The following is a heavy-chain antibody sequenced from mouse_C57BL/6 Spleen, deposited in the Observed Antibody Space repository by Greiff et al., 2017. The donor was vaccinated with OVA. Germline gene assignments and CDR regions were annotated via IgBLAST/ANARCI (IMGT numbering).Heavy chain of an antibody. CDR2: IDPSDSYT. D-gene: IGHD1-3*01. Sequence: QVHVKQPGAELVKPGASVKLSCKASGYTFTSYWMPWVKQRPGQGLEWIGEIDPSDSYTNYNQKFKGKATLTVDTSSSTAYMQLSSLTSEDSAVYYCARSYNGYFDVWGTGTTVTVSS. V-gene: IGHV1-50*01. CDR1: GYTFTSYW. CDR3: ARSYNGYFDV. J-gene: IGHJ1*03.